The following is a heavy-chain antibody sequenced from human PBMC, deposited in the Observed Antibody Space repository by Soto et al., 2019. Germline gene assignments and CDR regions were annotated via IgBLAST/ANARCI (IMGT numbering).Heavy chain of an antibody. V-gene: IGHV3-23*01. D-gene: IGHD6-19*01. CDR1: EFTFSNYA. CDR3: AKAEKISAVAGYLGS. CDR2: ISGSGSIT. J-gene: IGHJ4*02. Sequence: PGGSLRLSCAASEFTFSNYAMTWVLQASGKGMVWVSRISGSGSITYYAESVKGRFAISRDTSKNTLVLQMNSLLADDTALHYCAKAEKISAVAGYLGSWGRGSQFTVSS.